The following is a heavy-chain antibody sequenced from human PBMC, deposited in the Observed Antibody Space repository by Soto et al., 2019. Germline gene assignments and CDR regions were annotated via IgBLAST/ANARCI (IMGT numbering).Heavy chain of an antibody. Sequence: SGPTLVNPTQTLTLTCTFSGFSLSASPQTVGWIRQPPGKALEWLALIYWNHDKRYSPSLKSRLTITKDTSKSQVVLTMTNLDPVDTATYFCPRPVPGTYHFDYWGPGILVTVSS. CDR2: IYWNHDK. CDR3: PRPVPGTYHFDY. CDR1: GFSLSASPQT. J-gene: IGHJ4*02. V-gene: IGHV2-5*01. D-gene: IGHD6-19*01.